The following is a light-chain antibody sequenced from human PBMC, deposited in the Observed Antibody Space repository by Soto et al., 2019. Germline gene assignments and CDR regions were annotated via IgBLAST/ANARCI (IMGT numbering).Light chain of an antibody. CDR2: DVS. CDR1: SSDVGGYND. J-gene: IGLJ2*01. Sequence: QSALTQPRSVSGSPGQSVTISCTGTSSDVGGYNDVSWYQPHPGQAPKLMIYDVSKRPSGVPDRSSGSKSGNTASLTISGLQAEDEADYYCCSYAGSYTVVFGGGTKLTVL. CDR3: CSYAGSYTVV. V-gene: IGLV2-11*01.